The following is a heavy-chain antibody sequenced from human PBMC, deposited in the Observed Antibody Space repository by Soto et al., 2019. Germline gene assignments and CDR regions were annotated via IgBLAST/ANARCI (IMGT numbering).Heavy chain of an antibody. CDR2: ISFDGNNK. CDR3: ARDLWDCSGGGCNPHQLNFFAMDV. D-gene: IGHD2-15*01. V-gene: IGHV3-30*03. CDR1: GFTFNDYA. Sequence: VQPGRSKRLSCVVSGFTFNDYAIHWVRQAPGKGLEWVAVISFDGNNKFYADSVKGRFTISRDRSKTTAYLQMNNLRAEDTAVYYCARDLWDCSGGGCNPHQLNFFAMDVWGQGTTVTVSS. J-gene: IGHJ6*02.